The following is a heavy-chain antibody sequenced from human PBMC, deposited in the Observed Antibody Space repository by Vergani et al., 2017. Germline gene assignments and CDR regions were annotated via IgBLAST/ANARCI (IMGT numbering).Heavy chain of an antibody. CDR3: AKDIAVADYYYYGMDV. V-gene: IGHV3-9*01. D-gene: IGHD6-19*01. CDR2: ISWNSGSI. Sequence: EVQLVESGGGLVQPGRSLRLSCAASGFTFDDYAMHWVRQAPGKGLEWVSGISWNSGSIGYADSVKGRFTISRDNAKNSLYLQMNSLRAEDTALYYWAKDIAVADYYYYGMDVWGQGTTVTVSS. CDR1: GFTFDDYA. J-gene: IGHJ6*02.